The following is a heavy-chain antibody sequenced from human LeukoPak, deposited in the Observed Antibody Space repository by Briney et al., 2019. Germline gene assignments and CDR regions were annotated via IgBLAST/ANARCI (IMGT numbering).Heavy chain of an antibody. Sequence: SETLSLTCTVSGGSISSYYWSWIRQPPGKGLEWIGSIYYSGSTYYNPSLKSRVTISVDTSKNQFSLKLSSVTAADTAVYYCARPNFPGTYYYGSGSYYRVWFDPWGQGTLVTVSS. CDR2: IYYSGST. V-gene: IGHV4-39*01. D-gene: IGHD3-10*01. CDR1: GGSISSYY. J-gene: IGHJ5*02. CDR3: ARPNFPGTYYYGSGSYYRVWFDP.